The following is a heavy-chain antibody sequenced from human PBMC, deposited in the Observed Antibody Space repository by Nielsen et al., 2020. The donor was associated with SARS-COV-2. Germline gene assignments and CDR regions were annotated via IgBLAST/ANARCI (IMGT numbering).Heavy chain of an antibody. CDR1: GFTFSSYA. Sequence: GESLKISCAASGFTFSSYAMSWVRQAPGKGLEWVSAISGSGGSTYYADSVKGRFTISRDNSKNSLYLQMNSLRTEDTALYYCAKEAGCGGDCFSHGMDVWGQGTTVTVSS. CDR2: ISGSGGST. J-gene: IGHJ6*02. CDR3: AKEAGCGGDCFSHGMDV. V-gene: IGHV3-23*01. D-gene: IGHD2-21*02.